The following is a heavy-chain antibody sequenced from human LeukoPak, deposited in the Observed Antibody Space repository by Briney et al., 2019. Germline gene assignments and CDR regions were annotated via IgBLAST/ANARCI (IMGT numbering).Heavy chain of an antibody. Sequence: GGSLRLSCAASGFTFSNYAMSWVRQAPGKGLEWVSGINWNGGSTGYADSVKGRFTISRDNAKNSLYLQMNSLRAEDTALYHCARGLRYFDPWGQGTLVTVSS. CDR2: INWNGGST. CDR3: ARGLRYFDP. J-gene: IGHJ5*02. D-gene: IGHD3-9*01. CDR1: GFTFSNYA. V-gene: IGHV3-20*01.